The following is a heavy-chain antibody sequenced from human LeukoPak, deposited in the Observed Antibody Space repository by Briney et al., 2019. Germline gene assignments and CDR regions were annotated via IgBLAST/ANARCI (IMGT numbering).Heavy chain of an antibody. D-gene: IGHD6-13*01. CDR1: GYSISSGYY. Sequence: PSETLSLTCTVSGYSISSGYYWGWIRQPPGKGLEWIGSIYHSGSTYYNPSLKSRVTISVDTSKNQFSLKLSSVTAADTAVYYCAGGGQQLVRGYFQHWGQGTLVTVSS. CDR2: IYHSGST. J-gene: IGHJ1*01. CDR3: AGGGQQLVRGYFQH. V-gene: IGHV4-38-2*02.